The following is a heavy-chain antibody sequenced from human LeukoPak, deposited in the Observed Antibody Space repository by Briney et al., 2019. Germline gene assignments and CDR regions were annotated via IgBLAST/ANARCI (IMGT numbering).Heavy chain of an antibody. CDR3: ARAVGATGERVDP. J-gene: IGHJ5*02. CDR1: GYSFSTYW. V-gene: IGHV5-51*01. Sequence: GESLKISCEGSGYSFSTYWIGWVRQMPGKGLEWMGIIYPGDSDTRYSPSFQGQVTISADKSISTAYLQWSSLKASDTAMYYCARAVGATGERVDPWGKGTLVNVSS. D-gene: IGHD1-26*01. CDR2: IYPGDSDT.